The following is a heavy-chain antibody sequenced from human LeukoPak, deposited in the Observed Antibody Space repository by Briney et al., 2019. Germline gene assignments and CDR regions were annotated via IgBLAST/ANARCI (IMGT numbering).Heavy chain of an antibody. CDR3: ARDVIAVPGLAFTPTTNWFDP. Sequence: ASVKVSCKASGYTFTGYYMHWVRQAPGQGLEWMGRINPNSGGTNYAQKFQGRVTMTRDTSISTAYMELSRLRSDDTAVYYCARDVIAVPGLAFTPTTNWFDPWGQGTLVTVSS. J-gene: IGHJ5*02. CDR1: GYTFTGYY. D-gene: IGHD6-19*01. V-gene: IGHV1-2*06. CDR2: INPNSGGT.